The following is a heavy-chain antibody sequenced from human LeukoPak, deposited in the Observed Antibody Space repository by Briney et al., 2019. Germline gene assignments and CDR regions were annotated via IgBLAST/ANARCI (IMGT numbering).Heavy chain of an antibody. CDR3: AKTIVGVTNWFDP. CDR1: GFTFSNYG. CDR2: ISYDGRSNK. V-gene: IGHV3-30*18. Sequence: PGGSLRLSCAASGFTFSNYGLHWVRQAPGKGLEWVALISYDGRSNKYYADSVKGRFSISSDNSKNTLYLQMNSLRAEDTAVYYCAKTIVGVTNWFDPWGQGTLVTVSS. J-gene: IGHJ5*02. D-gene: IGHD1-26*01.